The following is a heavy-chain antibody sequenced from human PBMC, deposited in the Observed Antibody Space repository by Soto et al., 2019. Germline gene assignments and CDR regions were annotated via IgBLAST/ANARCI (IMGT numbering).Heavy chain of an antibody. CDR3: ARDGFGAVPAAIVNWFDP. J-gene: IGHJ5*02. CDR2: IYTSGST. Sequence: SETLSLTCTVSGGSISSYYWSWVRQPAGKGLEWIGRIYTSGSTNYNPSLKSRVTMSVDTSKNQFSLKLSSVTAADTAVYYCARDGFGAVPAAIVNWFDPWGQGTRVTVSS. D-gene: IGHD2-2*02. CDR1: GGSISSYY. V-gene: IGHV4-4*07.